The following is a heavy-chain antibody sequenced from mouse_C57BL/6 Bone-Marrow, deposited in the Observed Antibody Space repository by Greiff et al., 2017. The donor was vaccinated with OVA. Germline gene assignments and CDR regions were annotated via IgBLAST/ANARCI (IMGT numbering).Heavy chain of an antibody. Sequence: VQLQQSGAELVRPGTSVKVSCKASGYAFTNYLIELVKQRPGQGLEWIGVINPGSGGTNYNEKFKGKATLTADKSSSTAYMQLSSLTSEDSAVYFCARRDYGSSSYAMDYWGQGTSVTVSS. CDR3: ARRDYGSSSYAMDY. D-gene: IGHD1-1*01. CDR1: GYAFTNYL. J-gene: IGHJ4*01. V-gene: IGHV1-54*01. CDR2: INPGSGGT.